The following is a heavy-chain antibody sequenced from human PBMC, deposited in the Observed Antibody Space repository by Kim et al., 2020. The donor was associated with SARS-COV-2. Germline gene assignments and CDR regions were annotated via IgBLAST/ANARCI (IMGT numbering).Heavy chain of an antibody. J-gene: IGHJ4*02. V-gene: IGHV3-33*05. CDR2: ISYDGSNK. Sequence: GGSLRLSCAASGFTFSSYGMHWVRQAPGKGLEWVAVISYDGSNKYYADSVKGRFTISRDNSKNTLYLQMNSLRAEDTAVYYCARDPMRNIAVAGFIDYWGQGTLVTVSS. CDR1: GFTFSSYG. D-gene: IGHD6-19*01. CDR3: ARDPMRNIAVAGFIDY.